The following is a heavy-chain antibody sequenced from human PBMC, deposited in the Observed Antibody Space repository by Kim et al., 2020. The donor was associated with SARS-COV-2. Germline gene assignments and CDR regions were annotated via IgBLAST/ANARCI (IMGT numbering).Heavy chain of an antibody. CDR1: GGSVSTYY. CDR3: ARGSCRGRSCYPRHYYD. Sequence: SETLSLTCTVSGGSVSTYYWSWIRQPPGKGLEWIGYIYHSGNTNYNPSLKSRVTISVDTSKNQFSLRLSSVTAADTAVYYCARGSCRGRSCYPRHYYD. D-gene: IGHD2-15*01. J-gene: IGHJ6*01. V-gene: IGHV4-59*02. CDR2: IYHSGNT.